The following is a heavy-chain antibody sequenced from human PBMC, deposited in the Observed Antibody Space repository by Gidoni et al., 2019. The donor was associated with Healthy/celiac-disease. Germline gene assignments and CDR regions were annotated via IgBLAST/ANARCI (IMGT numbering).Heavy chain of an antibody. CDR3: ARASSGYYYKRSFDY. Sequence: QVQLVQSGTEVKKPGASLQFSCTASGSNFTGYYMHCVRQAPGQGLEWMGWINPNSGGTNYEKKFQGRVTMTRDTSIRTAYMELSRMRSDDTAVYYCARASSGYYYKRSFDYWGQGTLVTVSS. CDR1: GSNFTGYY. D-gene: IGHD3-22*01. J-gene: IGHJ4*02. CDR2: INPNSGGT. V-gene: IGHV1-2*02.